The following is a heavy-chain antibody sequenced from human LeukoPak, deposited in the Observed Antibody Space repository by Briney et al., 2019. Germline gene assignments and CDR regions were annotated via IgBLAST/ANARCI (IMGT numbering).Heavy chain of an antibody. V-gene: IGHV3-9*01. CDR1: GFTFDDYA. CDR2: ISWNSGSI. Sequence: PGRSLRLSCAASGFTFDDYAMHWVRQAPGKGLEWVSGISWNSGSIGYADSVKGRFTISRDNAKNSLYLQMNSLRAEDTALYYCAKAEVGFGELGDNFDYWGRGTLVTVSS. J-gene: IGHJ4*02. CDR3: AKAEVGFGELGDNFDY. D-gene: IGHD3-10*01.